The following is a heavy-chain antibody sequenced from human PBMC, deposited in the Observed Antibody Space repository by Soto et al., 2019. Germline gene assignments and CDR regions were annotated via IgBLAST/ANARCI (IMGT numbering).Heavy chain of an antibody. D-gene: IGHD2-15*01. CDR2: IDQSRGT. CDR1: GGTLNGYY. CDR3: AGGTLTATSATDY. V-gene: IGHV4-34*01. J-gene: IGHJ4*02. Sequence: SETLSLTCAVYGGTLNGYYWRWIRQPPGKGLEWIGEIDQSRGTNYNPSLKSRVSISLDTSNNHFSLKLRSVAAADSAVYYCAGGTLTATSATDYWGQGSLVTVSS.